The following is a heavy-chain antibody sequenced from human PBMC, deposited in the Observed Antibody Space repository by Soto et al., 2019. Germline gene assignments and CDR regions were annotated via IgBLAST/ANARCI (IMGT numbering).Heavy chain of an antibody. D-gene: IGHD4-17*01. J-gene: IGHJ4*02. Sequence: ASVKVSCKASGYTFISYYIHWVRQARGQGLEWMGVINPSDGSTSYAQKFQGRVTMTRDTSTSTVYMELSSLRSDDTAVYFCARLATVTPPYYFDFWGQGTLVTVSS. CDR1: GYTFISYY. CDR2: INPSDGST. V-gene: IGHV1-46*01. CDR3: ARLATVTPPYYFDF.